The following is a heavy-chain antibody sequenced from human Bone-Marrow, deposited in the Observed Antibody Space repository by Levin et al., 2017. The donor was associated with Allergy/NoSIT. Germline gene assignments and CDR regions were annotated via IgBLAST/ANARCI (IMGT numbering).Heavy chain of an antibody. CDR1: EGTFSSYT. Sequence: KHGESLKISCKASEGTFSSYTLSWVRQAPGQGLEWMGRIIPILGLVNYTQKLQGRVTITADKSTNTAYVELSSLRSEDTAIYYCATTGYDTSTGNPIDCWGQGTLVIVSS. CDR3: ATTGYDTSTGNPIDC. CDR2: IIPILGLV. J-gene: IGHJ4*02. D-gene: IGHD3-9*01. V-gene: IGHV1-69*02.